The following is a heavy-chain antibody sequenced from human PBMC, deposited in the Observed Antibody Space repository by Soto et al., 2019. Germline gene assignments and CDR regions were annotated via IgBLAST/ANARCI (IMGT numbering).Heavy chain of an antibody. CDR1: GFTFSSYE. D-gene: IGHD2-15*01. CDR2: ISSSGSTI. J-gene: IGHJ6*02. V-gene: IGHV3-48*03. Sequence: EVQLVESGGGLVQPGGSLRLSCAASGFTFSSYEMNWVRQAPGKGLEWVSYISSSGSTIYYADSVKGRFTISRDNAKNSLYLQMNSLRDEDTAVYYCARENHGGKPYYYYYGMDVWGQGTTVTVSS. CDR3: ARENHGGKPYYYYYGMDV.